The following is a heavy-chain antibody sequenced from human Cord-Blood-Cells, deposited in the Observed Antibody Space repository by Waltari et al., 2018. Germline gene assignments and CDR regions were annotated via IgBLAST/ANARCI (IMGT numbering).Heavy chain of an antibody. CDR3: ARAGNPKGWLSGGEYLPYYMDV. Sequence: QVQLVQSGAEVKKPGSSVKVSCKASGGTFSSYAISWVRQAPGQGLEWMGGIIPIFGTANYAQKFQGRVTITADESTSTAYMELSSLRSEDTAVYYCARAGNPKGWLSGGEYLPYYMDVWGKGTTVTVSS. V-gene: IGHV1-69*01. CDR1: GGTFSSYA. D-gene: IGHD3-16*01. CDR2: IIPIFGTA. J-gene: IGHJ6*03.